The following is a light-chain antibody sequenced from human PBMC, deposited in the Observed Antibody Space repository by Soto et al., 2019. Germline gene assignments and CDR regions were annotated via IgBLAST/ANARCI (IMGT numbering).Light chain of an antibody. CDR1: SGHSSYA. Sequence: QSVLTQSPSDSASLGASVKLTCTLSSGHSSYAIAWHQQQPEKGPRYLMKVNSDGSHIKGDGIPDRFSGSSSGAERYLTISSFQSEDEADYYCQAWGAGIAVFGGGTQLTVL. CDR2: VNSDGSH. CDR3: QAWGAGIAV. V-gene: IGLV4-69*01. J-gene: IGLJ7*01.